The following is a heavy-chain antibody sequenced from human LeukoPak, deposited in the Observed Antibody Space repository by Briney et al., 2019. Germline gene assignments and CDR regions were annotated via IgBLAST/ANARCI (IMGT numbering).Heavy chain of an antibody. D-gene: IGHD3-22*01. CDR2: ISNSGGST. V-gene: IGHV3-23*01. CDR1: GFNFRDHW. CDR3: TKGQRGNSGYFYFDQ. J-gene: IGHJ4*02. Sequence: GGSLRLSCAASGFNFRDHWMDWVRQIPGKGLEWVSAISNSGGSTYYADSVKGRFTISRDNSIDTVYLQMNSLRAEDTAIYYCTKGQRGNSGYFYFDQWGQGTLVTVSS.